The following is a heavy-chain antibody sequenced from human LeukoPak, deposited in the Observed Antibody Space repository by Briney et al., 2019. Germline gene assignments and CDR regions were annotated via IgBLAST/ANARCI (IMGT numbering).Heavy chain of an antibody. CDR3: ARLGGDYVPGAGWFDP. CDR1: GGSISSSNW. J-gene: IGHJ5*02. CDR2: IYHSGST. V-gene: IGHV4-4*02. D-gene: IGHD4-17*01. Sequence: PSETLSLTCAVSGGSISSSNWWSWVRQPPGKGLEWSGEIYHSGSTNYNPSLKSRVTISVDKSKNQFSLKLSSVTAADTAVYYCARLGGDYVPGAGWFDPWGQGTLVTVSS.